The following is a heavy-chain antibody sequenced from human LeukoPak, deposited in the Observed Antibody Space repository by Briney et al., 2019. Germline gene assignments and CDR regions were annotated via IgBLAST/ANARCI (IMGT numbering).Heavy chain of an antibody. V-gene: IGHV3-7*01. Sequence: GRSLRLSCAASGFTFSRYWMSWVRQAPGKGLEWVANIKQDGSEKYYVDSVKGRFTISRDNAKHSLYLQMNSLRAGDTAVYYCAREAEGRFLERFIEQGGGGQGTLVTVSS. CDR3: AREAEGRFLERFIEQGG. CDR1: GFTFSRYW. D-gene: IGHD3-3*01. CDR2: IKQDGSEK. J-gene: IGHJ4*02.